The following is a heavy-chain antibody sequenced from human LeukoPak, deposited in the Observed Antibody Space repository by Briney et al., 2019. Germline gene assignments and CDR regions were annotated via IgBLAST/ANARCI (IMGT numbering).Heavy chain of an antibody. Sequence: GASVKVSCKASGYTFTSYYMHWVRQAPGQGLEWMGIINSSGGSTSYALKFQGRVTMTRDTSTSTVYMELSSLRSEDTAVYYCARDFDTVTTPDAFDIWGQGTMVTVSS. J-gene: IGHJ3*02. D-gene: IGHD4-17*01. CDR1: GYTFTSYY. CDR3: ARDFDTVTTPDAFDI. V-gene: IGHV1-46*01. CDR2: INSSGGST.